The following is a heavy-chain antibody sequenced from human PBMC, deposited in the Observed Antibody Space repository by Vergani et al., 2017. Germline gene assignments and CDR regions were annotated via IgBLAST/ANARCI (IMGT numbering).Heavy chain of an antibody. CDR3: ARAVVVVAAAGKYFDY. Sequence: QVQLQESGPGLLKPSQTLSLTCSVAGDSISSGSYYWSWIRQPAGKGLEWIGRIYTSGSTNYNPSLKSRVTISVDTSKNQFSLKLSSVTAADTAVYYCARAVVVVAAAGKYFDYWGQGTLVTVSS. D-gene: IGHD2-15*01. CDR2: IYTSGST. V-gene: IGHV4-61*02. J-gene: IGHJ4*02. CDR1: GDSISSGSYY.